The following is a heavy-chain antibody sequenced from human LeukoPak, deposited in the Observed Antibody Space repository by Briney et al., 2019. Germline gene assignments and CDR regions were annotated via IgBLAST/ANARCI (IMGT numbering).Heavy chain of an antibody. V-gene: IGHV1-2*02. CDR1: RYTFTGYY. Sequence: GASVKVSCKASRYTFTGYYIHWVRQAPGQGLEWMAWINPNGGGTNYAQKFQGRVAVTRDSSSSTAYMELSGLTSDDTAVFYCARGTGAPNYFDYWGQGTLVTVSS. CDR3: ARGTGAPNYFDY. J-gene: IGHJ4*02. CDR2: INPNGGGT. D-gene: IGHD7-27*01.